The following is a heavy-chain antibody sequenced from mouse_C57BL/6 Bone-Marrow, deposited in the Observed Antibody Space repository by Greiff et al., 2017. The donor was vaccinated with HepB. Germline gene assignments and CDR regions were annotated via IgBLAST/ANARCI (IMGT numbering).Heavy chain of an antibody. CDR3: ASELLRAAMDY. Sequence: EVKVVESGGGLVKPGGSLKLSCAASGFTFSDYGMHWVRQAPEKGLEWVAYISSGSSTIYYADTVKGRFTISRDNAKNTLFLQMTSLRSEDTAMYYCASELLRAAMDYWGQGTSVTVSS. V-gene: IGHV5-17*01. J-gene: IGHJ4*01. CDR1: GFTFSDYG. CDR2: ISSGSSTI. D-gene: IGHD1-1*01.